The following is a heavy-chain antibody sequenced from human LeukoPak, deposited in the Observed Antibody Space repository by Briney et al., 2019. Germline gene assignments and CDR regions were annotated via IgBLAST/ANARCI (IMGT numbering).Heavy chain of an antibody. CDR2: ISDSGGST. CDR1: GLTFAAYA. D-gene: IGHD2-15*01. Sequence: AGGSLRLSCAVSGLTFAAYAMTWVRQAPEKELEWVSTISDSGGSTYYADSLKGRFTISRDNSKSTLYLQVDSLRAEDTAVYYCAKLGGYCSSGSCRDFDYWGQGTLVTVSS. J-gene: IGHJ4*02. V-gene: IGHV3-23*01. CDR3: AKLGGYCSSGSCRDFDY.